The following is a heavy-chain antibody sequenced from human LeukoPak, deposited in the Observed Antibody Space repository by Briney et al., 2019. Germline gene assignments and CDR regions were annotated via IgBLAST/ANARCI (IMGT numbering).Heavy chain of an antibody. CDR1: GGSISTSSYY. Sequence: SESLSLTCTVSGGSISTSSYYWGWVRHPPGKGLEWIGNIFYSGSTYYSPYLKSRVTISLDTSRNQFSLKLNSVTAADTAVYYCAKSIGYGLVDIWGQGTMVTVSS. CDR3: AKSIGYGLVDI. V-gene: IGHV4-39*07. CDR2: IFYSGST. J-gene: IGHJ3*02. D-gene: IGHD3-10*01.